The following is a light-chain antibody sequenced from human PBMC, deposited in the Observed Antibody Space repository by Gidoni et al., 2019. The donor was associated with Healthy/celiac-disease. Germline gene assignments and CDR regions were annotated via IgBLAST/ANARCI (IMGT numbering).Light chain of an antibody. CDR2: GAS. J-gene: IGKJ1*01. V-gene: IGKV3-20*01. Sequence: EIVLTQSPGTLSLSPGERATLSCRARQSVSSSYLAWYQQKPGQAPRLLIYGASSRATGIPDRFSGGGSRTDITLTSSRLEPEDFAVYYCQQYGSSPRAFXQXTKVEIK. CDR1: QSVSSSY. CDR3: QQYGSSPRA.